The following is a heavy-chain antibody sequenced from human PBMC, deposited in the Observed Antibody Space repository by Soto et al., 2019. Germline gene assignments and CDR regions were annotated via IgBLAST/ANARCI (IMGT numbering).Heavy chain of an antibody. CDR2: MNEDGSEI. J-gene: IGHJ4*02. V-gene: IGHV3-7*01. CDR3: VRDVGFDYAN. D-gene: IGHD2-2*01. Sequence: VQLVESGGALVQPGGSLRISCVGSGFNFRAYWMSWVRKAPGKGLEWVATMNEDGSEIYYVGSVKVRFAISRDTDENYLHLQMSFVSAEDTGVYFCVRDVGFDYANWGQGTLGTVSS. CDR1: GFNFRAYW.